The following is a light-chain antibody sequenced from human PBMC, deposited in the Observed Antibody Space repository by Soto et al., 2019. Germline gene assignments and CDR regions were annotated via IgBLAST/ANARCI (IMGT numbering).Light chain of an antibody. V-gene: IGKV1-39*01. J-gene: IGKJ3*01. CDR1: QSITSS. CDR2: AAS. CDR3: QQSYSSIT. Sequence: DIQMTQSPSSLSASVGDRVTITCRASQSITSSLNWYQQKPGKAPKLLIYAASSLQSVVPSRFSGSGSGTDFTLTISSLQPEDFATYYCQQSYSSITFGPGTKVDIK.